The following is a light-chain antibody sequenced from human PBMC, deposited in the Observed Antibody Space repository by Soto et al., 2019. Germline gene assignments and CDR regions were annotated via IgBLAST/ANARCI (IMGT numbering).Light chain of an antibody. CDR2: DAS. J-gene: IGKJ1*01. V-gene: IGKV3-15*01. Sequence: EIVMTQSPATLSVSPGERATLSCRASQSVSSYLAWYQQKPGQAPRLLIYDASTRANGIPARFRGSGSGTEFTLTISSLQSEDFAVYYCQQYDNWPRTFGQGTKVDIK. CDR3: QQYDNWPRT. CDR1: QSVSSY.